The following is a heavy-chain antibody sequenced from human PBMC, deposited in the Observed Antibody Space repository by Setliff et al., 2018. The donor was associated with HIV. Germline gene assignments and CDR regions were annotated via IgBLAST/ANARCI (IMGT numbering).Heavy chain of an antibody. J-gene: IGHJ3*02. V-gene: IGHV4-4*08. CDR1: GGSISSYY. CDR3: ARDRRNTYYYESSGYSGAFDI. CDR2: IYTSGST. Sequence: SETLSLTCTVSGGSISSYYWRWIRQPPGKGLEWIGYIYTSGSTNYNPSLKSRVTISVDTSKNQFSLKLSSVTAADTAVYYCARDRRNTYYYESSGYSGAFDIWGQGTMVTVSS. D-gene: IGHD3-22*01.